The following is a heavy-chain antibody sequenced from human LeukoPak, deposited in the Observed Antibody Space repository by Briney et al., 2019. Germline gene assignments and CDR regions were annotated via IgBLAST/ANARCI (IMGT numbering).Heavy chain of an antibody. Sequence: GGSLRLSCADSGFTFRSYSMNWVRQAPGRGLEWVSSISSSSKYIYYADSVKGRSTISRENAKNSLYLQMNSLRAEDTATYYCARGLVPAAVEFDYWGQGTLVTVSS. CDR1: GFTFRSYS. V-gene: IGHV3-21*01. CDR3: ARGLVPAAVEFDY. D-gene: IGHD2-2*01. J-gene: IGHJ4*02. CDR2: ISSSSKYI.